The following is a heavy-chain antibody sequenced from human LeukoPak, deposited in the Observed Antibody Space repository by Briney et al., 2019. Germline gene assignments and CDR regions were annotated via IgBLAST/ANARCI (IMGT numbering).Heavy chain of an antibody. CDR1: GGSISSSSSY. J-gene: IGHJ5*02. Sequence: PSETLSLTCPVSGGSISSSSSYWGWIRQPPGKGLEWIGSIYYSGSTYYNPSLKSRVTISVDTSKNQFSLKLSSVTAADTAVYYCARGAAAGPSRFDPWGQGTLVTVSS. CDR2: IYYSGST. CDR3: ARGAAAGPSRFDP. D-gene: IGHD6-13*01. V-gene: IGHV4-39*01.